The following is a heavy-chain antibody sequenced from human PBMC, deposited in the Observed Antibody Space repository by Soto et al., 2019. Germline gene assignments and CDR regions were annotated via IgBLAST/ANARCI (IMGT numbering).Heavy chain of an antibody. D-gene: IGHD3-22*01. J-gene: IGHJ3*02. CDR2: IYPGDSDT. CDR1: GYSFTSYW. Sequence: GESLKISCKGSGYSFTSYWIGWVRQMPGKGLEWMGIIYPGDSDTRYSPSFQGQVTISADKSISTAYLQWSSLKASDTAMYYCASLSDDSSGQKLGFNAFDIWGQGTMVTVSS. V-gene: IGHV5-51*01. CDR3: ASLSDDSSGQKLGFNAFDI.